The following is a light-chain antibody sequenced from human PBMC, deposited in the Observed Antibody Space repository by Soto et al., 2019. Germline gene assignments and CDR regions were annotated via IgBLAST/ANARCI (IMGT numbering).Light chain of an antibody. CDR2: DVN. CDR3: TLYTRSSTYV. V-gene: IGLV2-14*03. CDR1: STNVGGYNS. Sequence: QSALTQPASVSGSPGQSITISCTGTSTNVGGYNSVSWYRHLPGRAPKLIIYDVNNRPSGVSHRFSGSKSGNTASLTISGLQAEHEADYYRTLYTRSSTYVFGNGTKVTVL. J-gene: IGLJ1*01.